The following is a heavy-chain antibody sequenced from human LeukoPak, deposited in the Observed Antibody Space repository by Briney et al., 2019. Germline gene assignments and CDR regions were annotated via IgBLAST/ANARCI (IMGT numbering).Heavy chain of an antibody. CDR2: VYSGGST. CDR1: GFTVSSNY. V-gene: IGHV3-53*01. CDR3: ARDQRGRTGSIMMAVLITGFDY. D-gene: IGHD3-22*01. J-gene: IGHJ4*02. Sequence: GGSLRLSCAASGFTVSSNYMNWVRQAPGKGLEWVSVVYSGGSTYYADSVKGRFTISRDNSKNTLYLQMNSLRAEDTAVYYCARDQRGRTGSIMMAVLITGFDYWGQGTLVTVSS.